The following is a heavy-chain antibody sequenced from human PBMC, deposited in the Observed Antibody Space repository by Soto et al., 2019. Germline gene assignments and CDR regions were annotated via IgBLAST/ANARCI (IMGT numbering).Heavy chain of an antibody. D-gene: IGHD2-2*02. CDR2: INPNSGAT. Sequence: ASVKVSCKASGYTFTDYYIYWLRQAPGHGLEWMGWINPNSGATNYAHNFQGRVTMTRDTSIRAAYMELSRLSSDDTAVYYCAKDQGGYMVSGMDVWGQGTTVTVSS. V-gene: IGHV1-2*02. CDR1: GYTFTDYY. J-gene: IGHJ6*02. CDR3: AKDQGGYMVSGMDV.